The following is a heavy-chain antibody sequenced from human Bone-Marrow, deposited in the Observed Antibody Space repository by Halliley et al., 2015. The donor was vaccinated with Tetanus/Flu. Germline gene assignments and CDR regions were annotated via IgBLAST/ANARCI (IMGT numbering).Heavy chain of an antibody. Sequence: LEWVSIIYGDGRIFYADSVTGRFAISRDNSRNTLYLEIHNLRADDTAVYYCARDGDSGSGADYWGQGTLVTVSS. J-gene: IGHJ4*02. V-gene: IGHV3-53*01. D-gene: IGHD6-19*01. CDR2: IYGDGRI. CDR3: ARDGDSGSGADY.